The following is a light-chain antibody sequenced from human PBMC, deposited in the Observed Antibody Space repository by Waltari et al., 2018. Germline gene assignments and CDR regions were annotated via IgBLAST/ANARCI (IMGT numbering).Light chain of an antibody. CDR3: MQSTKDPRT. Sequence: DIVMTQTPLSLPVTPGEPASISCRSSQSLLHTNGNTYLHWYLQKPGQSPRLLIYKVTNRESGGPDRFSGGGSGTDFTLKISRVEPEDVGVYYCMQSTKDPRTFGQGTKVEIK. CDR1: QSLLHTNGNTY. CDR2: KVT. J-gene: IGKJ1*01. V-gene: IGKV2D-29*02.